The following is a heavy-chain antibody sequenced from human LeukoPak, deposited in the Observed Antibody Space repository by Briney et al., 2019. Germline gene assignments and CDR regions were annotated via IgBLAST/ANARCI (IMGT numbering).Heavy chain of an antibody. V-gene: IGHV3-21*01. J-gene: IGHJ4*02. D-gene: IGHD3-22*01. CDR2: ISSSSSYI. CDR3: ARDKGAAFGDSSGYYRVYYFDY. CDR1: GFTFSSYS. Sequence: GGSLRLSCAASGFTFSSYSMNWVRQAPGKGLEWVSSISSSSSYIYYADSVKGRFTISRDNAKNSLYLQMNSLRAEDTAVYYCARDKGAAFGDSSGYYRVYYFDYWGQGTLVTVSS.